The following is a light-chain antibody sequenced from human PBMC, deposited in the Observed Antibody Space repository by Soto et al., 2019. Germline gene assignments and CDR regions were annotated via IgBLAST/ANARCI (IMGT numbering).Light chain of an antibody. CDR2: DVN. Sequence: QSVLTQPASVSGSPGQSITISCTGTSSDVGAYNYVSWYQLHSDKAPKLIIYDVNSRPSGVSDRFSGSKSGNTASLTISGLQAEDEADYFCSSFTTSSTVLFGGGTKLTVL. J-gene: IGLJ2*01. CDR1: SSDVGAYNY. V-gene: IGLV2-14*03. CDR3: SSFTTSSTVL.